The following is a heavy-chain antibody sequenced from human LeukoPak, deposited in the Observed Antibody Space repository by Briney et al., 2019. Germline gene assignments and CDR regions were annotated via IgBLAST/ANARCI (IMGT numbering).Heavy chain of an antibody. CDR3: ARTYYDFWSGYYSHYYYGMDV. CDR1: GGSFSGYY. D-gene: IGHD3-3*01. V-gene: IGHV4-34*01. CDR2: INHSGST. Sequence: PSETLSLTCAVYGGSFSGYYWSWIRQPPGKGLEWIGEINHSGSTNYNPSLKSRVTISVDTSKNQFSLKLSSVTAADTAVYYCARTYYDFWSGYYSHYYYGMDVWGQGTTVTVSS. J-gene: IGHJ6*02.